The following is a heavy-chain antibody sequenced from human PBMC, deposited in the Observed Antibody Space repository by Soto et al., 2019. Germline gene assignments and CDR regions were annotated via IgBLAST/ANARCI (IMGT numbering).Heavy chain of an antibody. CDR2: INPNSGGT. Sequence: ASVKVPCKASGYALTGYYMHLVRQAPGQGLEWMGWINPNSGGTNYAQKFQGWVTMTRDTSISTAYMELSRLRSDDTAVYYCARDRVGAKTNWFDPWGQGTLVTVSS. CDR1: GYALTGYY. V-gene: IGHV1-2*04. D-gene: IGHD1-26*01. J-gene: IGHJ5*02. CDR3: ARDRVGAKTNWFDP.